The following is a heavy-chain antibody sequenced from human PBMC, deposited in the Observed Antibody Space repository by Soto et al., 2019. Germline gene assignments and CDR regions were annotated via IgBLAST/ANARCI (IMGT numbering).Heavy chain of an antibody. CDR1: GFTFSSYS. D-gene: IGHD6-13*01. Sequence: EVHLVESGGGLVQPGGSLRLSCAASGFTFSSYSLNWDRQAPGKGLEWVSYITSSGTTVYYADSVRGRFTISRDNAKNSLYLQMNSLRDDDTAVYYCARGSSNWAYYFDFWAREPWSPSPQ. J-gene: IGHJ4*02. CDR2: ITSSGTTV. CDR3: ARGSSNWAYYFDF. V-gene: IGHV3-48*02.